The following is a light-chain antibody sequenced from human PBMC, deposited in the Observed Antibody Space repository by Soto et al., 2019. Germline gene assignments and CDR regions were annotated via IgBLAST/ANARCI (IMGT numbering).Light chain of an antibody. Sequence: EIVLTQSPATLSVSPGERATLSCRASQSVSTNLAWYQQKPGQAPRLLIYGASTRATSIPGRFSGSGSGTEFTLTISSLQSEDFAVYYCQQYNNWPPRVIFGQGTKLEIK. V-gene: IGKV3-15*01. CDR3: QQYNNWPPRVI. J-gene: IGKJ2*01. CDR1: QSVSTN. CDR2: GAS.